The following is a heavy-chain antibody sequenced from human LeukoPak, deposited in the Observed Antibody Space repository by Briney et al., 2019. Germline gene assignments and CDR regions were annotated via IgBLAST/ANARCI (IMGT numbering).Heavy chain of an antibody. V-gene: IGHV3-23*01. CDR3: AKRDYSNYGLDY. Sequence: GGSLRLSCAASGFTFSTYAMSWVRQAPGKGLEWVSAISGSGGSTYYADSVEGRFTISRDNSKNTLYLQMNSLRAEDTAVYYCAKRDYSNYGLDYWGQGTLVTVSS. CDR2: ISGSGGST. J-gene: IGHJ4*02. D-gene: IGHD4-11*01. CDR1: GFTFSTYA.